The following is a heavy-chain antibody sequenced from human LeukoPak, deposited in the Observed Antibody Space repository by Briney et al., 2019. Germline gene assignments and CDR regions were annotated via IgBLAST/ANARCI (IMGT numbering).Heavy chain of an antibody. CDR2: IKPSGGST. J-gene: IGHJ4*02. Sequence: VASVKVSCKASGYTFTTYYIHWVRQAPGQGLEWMGIIKPSGGSTSYAQKFQGRVTMTRDTSTSTVYMEVSSLRSEDTAVYYCARVNGQQLAIDYWGQGTLVTVSS. D-gene: IGHD6-13*01. CDR1: GYTFTTYY. V-gene: IGHV1-46*01. CDR3: ARVNGQQLAIDY.